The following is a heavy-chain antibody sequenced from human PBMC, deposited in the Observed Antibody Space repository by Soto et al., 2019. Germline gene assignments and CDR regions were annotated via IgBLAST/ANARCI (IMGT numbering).Heavy chain of an antibody. J-gene: IGHJ4*02. Sequence: EVQLVESGGGLVQPGGSLRLSCAASGFTFSSFWMHWVRQAPGEGLVWVSRINSDGSNTNYADSVKGRFTISRDNAKNTLNLQMNSLRAEDTAVYYCARGGVPAAMSDWGQGTRVTVSS. CDR1: GFTFSSFW. CDR2: INSDGSNT. D-gene: IGHD2-2*01. CDR3: ARGGVPAAMSD. V-gene: IGHV3-74*01.